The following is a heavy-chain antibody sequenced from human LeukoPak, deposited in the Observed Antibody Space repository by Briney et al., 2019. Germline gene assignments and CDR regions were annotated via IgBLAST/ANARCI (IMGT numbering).Heavy chain of an antibody. V-gene: IGHV4-31*03. CDR1: GGSISSGGYY. CDR3: ARSGTVTTWNY. J-gene: IGHJ4*02. CDR2: IYYSGTT. D-gene: IGHD4-17*01. Sequence: PSQTLSLTCTVSGGSISSGGYYWSWIRQHPGKGLEWIGYIYYSGTTYYNPSLKGRVSISLDTSKNQFSLNLSSVTAADTAVYYCARSGTVTTWNYWGQGTLVTVSS.